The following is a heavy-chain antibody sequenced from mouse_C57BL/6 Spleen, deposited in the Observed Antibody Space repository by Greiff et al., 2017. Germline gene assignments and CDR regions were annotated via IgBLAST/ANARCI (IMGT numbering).Heavy chain of an antibody. CDR1: GYAFSSSW. CDR3: ARTELAYYGSSPYYAMDY. J-gene: IGHJ4*01. V-gene: IGHV1-82*01. D-gene: IGHD1-1*01. CDR2: IYPGDGDT. Sequence: QVQLQQSGPELVKPGASVKISCKASGYAFSSSWMNWVKQRPGKGLEWIGRIYPGDGDTNYNGKFKGKATLTADKSSSTAYMQLSSLTSEDSAVYFCARTELAYYGSSPYYAMDYWGQGTSVTVSS.